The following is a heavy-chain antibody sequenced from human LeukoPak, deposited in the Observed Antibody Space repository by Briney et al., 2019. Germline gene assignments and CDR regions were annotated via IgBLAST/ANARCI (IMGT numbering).Heavy chain of an antibody. CDR2: IYHSGST. J-gene: IGHJ4*02. CDR1: GGSISSYY. CDR3: ARRGRDEGGSDYGDFYYFDY. D-gene: IGHD4-17*01. Sequence: PETLSLTCTVSGGSISSYYWSWLRQPPGKGLEWIGYIYHSGSTNYNPSLESRVTITVDTSKTPFSPKLSSVPAADTAVYYCARRGRDEGGSDYGDFYYFDYWGQGTLVTVSS. V-gene: IGHV4-59*08.